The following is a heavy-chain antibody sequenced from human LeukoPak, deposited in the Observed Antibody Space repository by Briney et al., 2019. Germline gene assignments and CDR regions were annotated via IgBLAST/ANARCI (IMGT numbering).Heavy chain of an antibody. J-gene: IGHJ4*02. V-gene: IGHV1-2*02. CDR3: ARDEDGYSSY. CDR1: GYTFTGYY. CDR2: INPSSGVT. D-gene: IGHD5-24*01. Sequence: ASVKVSCKASGYTFTGYYMHWVRQAPGQGLDWMGWINPSSGVTKYAEKLQGRVTMTRDTSISTAYMELSRLRSDDTAVYYCARDEDGYSSYWGQGTLVTVSS.